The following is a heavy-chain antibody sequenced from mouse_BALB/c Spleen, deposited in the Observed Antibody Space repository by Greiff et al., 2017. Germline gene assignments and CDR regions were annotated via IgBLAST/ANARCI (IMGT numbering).Heavy chain of an antibody. Sequence: EVNVVESGGGLVKPGGSLKLSCAASGFTFSSYTMSWVRQTPEKRLEWVATISSGGSYTYYPDSVKGRFTISRDNAKNTLYLQMSSLKSEDTAMYYCTRGDPITTVVATRYFDVWGAGTTVTVSS. D-gene: IGHD1-1*01. CDR2: ISSGGSYT. J-gene: IGHJ1*01. CDR1: GFTFSSYT. CDR3: TRGDPITTVVATRYFDV. V-gene: IGHV5-6-4*01.